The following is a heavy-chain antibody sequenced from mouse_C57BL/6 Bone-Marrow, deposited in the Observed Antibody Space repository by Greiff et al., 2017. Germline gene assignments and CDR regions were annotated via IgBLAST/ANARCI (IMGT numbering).Heavy chain of an antibody. V-gene: IGHV3-1*01. CDR2: ISYSGST. D-gene: IGHD1-1*01. Sequence: EVQLQQSGPGMVKPSQSLSLTCTVTGYSITSGYDWHWIRHFPGNKLEWMGYISYSGSTNYNPSLKSRISITHDTSKNHFFLKLNSVTTEDTATYYCAREDYGSSMDYWGQGTSVTVSS. CDR1: GYSITSGYD. CDR3: AREDYGSSMDY. J-gene: IGHJ4*01.